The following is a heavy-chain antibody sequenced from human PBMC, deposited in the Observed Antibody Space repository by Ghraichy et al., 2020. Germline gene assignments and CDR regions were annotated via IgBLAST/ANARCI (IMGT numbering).Heavy chain of an antibody. J-gene: IGHJ4*02. CDR2: TYYRSKWYK. CDR3: ARGRDYLDS. Sequence: TLSLTCAISGDSVSSNSAAWNWIRQSPSRGLEWLGGTYYRSKWYKDYAVSLKSRITITPDTSKNQISLQLNAMTPEDTAVYYCARGRDYLDSCGQGTLVTVSS. V-gene: IGHV6-1*01. CDR1: GDSVSSNSAA.